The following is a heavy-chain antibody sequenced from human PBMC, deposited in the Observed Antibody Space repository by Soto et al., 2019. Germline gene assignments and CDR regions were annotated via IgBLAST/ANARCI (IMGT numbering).Heavy chain of an antibody. J-gene: IGHJ4*02. CDR2: ISSDGRST. CDR3: GRVGNGEGYY. D-gene: IGHD2-8*01. Sequence: EVQLVESGGDLVQPGGSLRLSCAASGFTFSNYPMYWVSQTPGKGLVWVSRISSDGRSTIYADSVKGRFTISRDNARNTLYLQMNTLRAEDTAVYYCGRVGNGEGYYWGQGILVTVSS. V-gene: IGHV3-74*01. CDR1: GFTFSNYP.